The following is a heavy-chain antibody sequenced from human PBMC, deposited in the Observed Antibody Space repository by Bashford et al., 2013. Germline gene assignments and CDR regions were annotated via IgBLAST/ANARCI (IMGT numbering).Heavy chain of an antibody. CDR2: IYPGDSDT. CDR1: GYSFTSNW. J-gene: IGHJ4*01. V-gene: IGHV5-51*01. CDR3: ARHAKGPYYIDY. Sequence: GESLKISCKGSGYSFTSNWIGWVRQMPGKGLEWMGIIYPGDSDTRYSPSFQGQVTISADKSINTAYLQWSSLEASDTAMYYCARHAKGPYYIDYVGPREPWSTVS.